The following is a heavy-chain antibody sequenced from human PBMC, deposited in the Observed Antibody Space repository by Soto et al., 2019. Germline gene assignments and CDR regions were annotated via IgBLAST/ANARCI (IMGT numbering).Heavy chain of an antibody. Sequence: SVKVSCKASGFTFTSSAVQWVRQARGQRLEWIGWIVVGSGNTNYAQKFQERVTISVDTSKNQFSLKLSSVTAADTAVYYCARGGLTYYDFWSGPRKPNTIIYFDYWGQGTLVTVSS. V-gene: IGHV1-58*01. CDR3: ARGGLTYYDFWSGPRKPNTIIYFDY. CDR2: IVVGSGNT. J-gene: IGHJ4*02. CDR1: GFTFTSSA. D-gene: IGHD3-3*01.